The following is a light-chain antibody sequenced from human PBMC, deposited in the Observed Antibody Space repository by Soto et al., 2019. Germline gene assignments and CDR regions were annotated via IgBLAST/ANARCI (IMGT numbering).Light chain of an antibody. V-gene: IGLV1-51*02. CDR1: SSNIGNNY. CDR2: EDN. J-gene: IGLJ1*01. Sequence: QSVLTQPPSVSAAPGQKVTISCSGSSSNIGNNYVSWYQQLPGTAPKLLIYEDNKRPSGIPDRFSGSKSGTSATLGITGLQTGDYSDYYCGTWDDSLSAYVFGTGTNVTVL. CDR3: GTWDDSLSAYV.